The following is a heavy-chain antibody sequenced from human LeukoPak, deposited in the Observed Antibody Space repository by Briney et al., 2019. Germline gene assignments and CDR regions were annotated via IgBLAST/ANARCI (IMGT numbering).Heavy chain of an antibody. D-gene: IGHD3-22*01. CDR1: GYTFTSYG. Sequence: ASVKVSCKASGYTFTSYGISWVRQAPGQGLEWMGWISAYNGNTNYAQKLQGRVTMTTDTSTSTAYMELRSLRSDDTAVYYCARVDPYDSSAYYFDYWGQETLVTVSS. V-gene: IGHV1-18*01. J-gene: IGHJ4*02. CDR3: ARVDPYDSSAYYFDY. CDR2: ISAYNGNT.